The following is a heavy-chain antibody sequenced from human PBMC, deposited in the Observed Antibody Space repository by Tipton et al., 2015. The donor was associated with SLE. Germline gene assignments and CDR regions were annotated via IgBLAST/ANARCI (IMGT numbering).Heavy chain of an antibody. J-gene: IGHJ4*02. D-gene: IGHD3-10*01. CDR3: AIHYGSGSYDYFDY. V-gene: IGHV3-23*01. CDR2: ISGSGGST. Sequence: SPRLSCAASGFTFSSYAMSWVRQAPGKGLEWVSAISGSGGSTYNADSAKGRFTISRDNSKNTLYLQMNSLRAEDTAVYYCAIHYGSGSYDYFDYWGQGTLVTVSS. CDR1: GFTFSSYA.